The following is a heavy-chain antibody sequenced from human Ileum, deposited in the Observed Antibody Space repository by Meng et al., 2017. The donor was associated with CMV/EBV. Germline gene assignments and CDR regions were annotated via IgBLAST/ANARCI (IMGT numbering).Heavy chain of an antibody. Sequence: GGSLRLSCEVSGFTFTGYAMSWVRQAPGKGLEWVSTISGSGGSTYHAASVKGRLTISRDNSKNTLYLQMNSLRAEDTAVYYCARGYRFSDAFDIWGQGTMVTVSS. CDR1: GFTFTGYA. V-gene: IGHV3-23*01. J-gene: IGHJ3*02. CDR2: ISGSGGST. D-gene: IGHD3-3*01. CDR3: ARGYRFSDAFDI.